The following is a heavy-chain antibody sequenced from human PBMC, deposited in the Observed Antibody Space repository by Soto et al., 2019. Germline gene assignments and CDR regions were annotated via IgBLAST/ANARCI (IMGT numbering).Heavy chain of an antibody. D-gene: IGHD6-13*01. CDR2: IYYSGST. Sequence: SETLSLTCTVSGGSISSYYWSWIRQPPGKGLERIGYIYYSGSTNYNPSLKSRVTISVDASKNQFSLKLSSVTAADTAVYYCARQTQQLVIDYWGQGTLVTVSS. CDR3: ARQTQQLVIDY. J-gene: IGHJ4*02. V-gene: IGHV4-59*08. CDR1: GGSISSYY.